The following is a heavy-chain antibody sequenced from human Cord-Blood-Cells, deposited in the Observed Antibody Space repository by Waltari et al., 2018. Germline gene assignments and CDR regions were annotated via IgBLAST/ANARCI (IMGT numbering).Heavy chain of an antibody. D-gene: IGHD7-27*01. Sequence: QVQRVQSGAEVKKPGSSVKVSCKASGGTFRSYAISWVRQAPGQGREWMGGIIPSFGTANYAQKFQGRVTMAADKSTSTAYMGLSSLRAADTPVYYCARGLPGPLGIVDYWGQGTLVTVS. CDR3: ARGLPGPLGIVDY. CDR1: GGTFRSYA. V-gene: IGHV1-69*06. CDR2: IIPSFGTA. J-gene: IGHJ4*02.